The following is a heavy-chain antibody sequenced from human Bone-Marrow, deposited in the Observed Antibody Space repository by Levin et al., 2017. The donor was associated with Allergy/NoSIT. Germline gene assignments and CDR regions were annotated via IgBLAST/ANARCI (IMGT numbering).Heavy chain of an antibody. V-gene: IGHV4-4*07. CDR2: IFSSGST. CDR3: ARNVLDGFDL. J-gene: IGHJ3*01. CDR1: GGSISSYY. Sequence: GSLRLSCTVSGGSISSYYWSWIRQPAGKGLEWIGRIFSSGSTNYNPSLKSRVTMSVDTSKNQFSLKFNAVTAADTAMYYCARNVLDGFDLWGQGTKVIVSS.